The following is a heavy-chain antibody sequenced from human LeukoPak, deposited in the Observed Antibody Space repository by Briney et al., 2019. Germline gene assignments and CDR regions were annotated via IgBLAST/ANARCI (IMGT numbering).Heavy chain of an antibody. D-gene: IGHD3-9*01. V-gene: IGHV3-49*03. Sequence: GGSLRLSCTASGFTFGDYAMSWFRQAPGKWLEWVGFIRSKAYGGTTEYAASVKGRFTISRDDSKSIAYLQMNSLKTEDTAVYYCTRPIDILTGYNPVGHWGQGTLVTVSS. CDR2: IRSKAYGGTT. CDR1: GFTFGDYA. J-gene: IGHJ4*02. CDR3: TRPIDILTGYNPVGH.